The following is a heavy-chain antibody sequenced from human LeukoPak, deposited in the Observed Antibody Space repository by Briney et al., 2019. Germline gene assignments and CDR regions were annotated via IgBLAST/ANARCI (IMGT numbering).Heavy chain of an antibody. D-gene: IGHD3-10*01. J-gene: IGHJ4*02. Sequence: SETLSLTCAVYGGSFSGYYWSWIRQAPGKGLEWIGSIYDSESSYYNPSLKSRVTIFVDTTKNQFSLNLNSVTAADTAVYFCARFDEYFGSGSFYPSFVDHRGQGTLVPVSS. CDR2: IYDSESS. V-gene: IGHV4-34*01. CDR3: ARFDEYFGSGSFYPSFVDH. CDR1: GGSFSGYY.